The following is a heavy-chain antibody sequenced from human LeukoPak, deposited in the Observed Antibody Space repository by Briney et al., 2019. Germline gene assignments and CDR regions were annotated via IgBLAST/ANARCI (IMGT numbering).Heavy chain of an antibody. CDR2: IYYSGST. V-gene: IGHV4-59*01. CDR1: GGSISSYY. D-gene: IGHD5-18*01. CDR3: ARVSSPDDSYGKGDYYYYMDV. Sequence: KPSETLSLTYTVSGGSISSYYWSWIRQPPGKGLEWIGYIYYSGSTNYNPSLKSRVTISVDTSKNQFSLKLSSVTAADTAVYYCARVSSPDDSYGKGDYYYYMDVWGKGTTVTVSS. J-gene: IGHJ6*03.